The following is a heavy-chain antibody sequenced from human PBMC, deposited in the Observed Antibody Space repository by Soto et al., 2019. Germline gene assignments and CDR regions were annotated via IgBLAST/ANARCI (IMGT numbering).Heavy chain of an antibody. CDR2: ISGSGGDT. V-gene: IGHV3-23*01. CDR3: AKDSVVVAATXDY. CDR1: GFTFSSNA. J-gene: IGHJ4*02. D-gene: IGHD2-15*01. Sequence: GGSLRLSCAASGFTFSSNAMSWVRQAPGEGLEWVSGISGSGGDTYYADSVKGRFTISRDNSKNTLYLQMNSLRAEDTAVYYCAKDSVVVAATXDYWGQGTLVTVSS.